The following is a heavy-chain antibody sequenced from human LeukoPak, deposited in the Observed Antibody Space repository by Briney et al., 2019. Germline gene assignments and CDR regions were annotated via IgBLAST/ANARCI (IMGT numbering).Heavy chain of an antibody. V-gene: IGHV3-21*01. D-gene: IGHD3-16*02. CDR2: ISSGSSYI. Sequence: PGGSLRLSCAASGFTFSSYSMNWVRQAPGKGLEWVSSISSGSSYIYYADSLKGRFTISRDNAKNSLYLQMNSLRAEDTAVYYCARDDPTYSYYFDYWGQGTLVTVSS. J-gene: IGHJ4*02. CDR1: GFTFSSYS. CDR3: ARDDPTYSYYFDY.